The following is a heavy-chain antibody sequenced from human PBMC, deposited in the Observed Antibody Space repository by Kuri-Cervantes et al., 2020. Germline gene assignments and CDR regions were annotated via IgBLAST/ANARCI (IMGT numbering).Heavy chain of an antibody. CDR3: ARISGYSSNYFRGYFDY. D-gene: IGHD6-13*01. Sequence: ASVKVSCKASGYTFTSYDINWVRQATGQGLEWMGWMNPNSGNTGYAQKFQGRVTMTRNTSIRTAYMELSSLRAEDTALYYCARISGYSSNYFRGYFDYWGQGTLVTVSS. CDR1: GYTFTSYD. V-gene: IGHV1-8*01. CDR2: MNPNSGNT. J-gene: IGHJ4*02.